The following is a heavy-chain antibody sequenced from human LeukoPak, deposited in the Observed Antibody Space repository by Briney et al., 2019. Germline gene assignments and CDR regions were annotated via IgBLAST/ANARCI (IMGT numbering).Heavy chain of an antibody. CDR3: AARDYNILTGSDDC. D-gene: IGHD3-9*01. J-gene: IGHJ4*02. CDR2: ISHSGST. V-gene: IGHV4-34*01. CDR1: GGSFSGYY. Sequence: ASETLSLTCAVYGGSFSGYYWSWIRQPPGKGLEWIGEISHSGSTNYNPSLKTRVTISVDTSKNQFSLKLTSVTAADTAVYYCAARDYNILTGSDDCWGQGTLVTVSS.